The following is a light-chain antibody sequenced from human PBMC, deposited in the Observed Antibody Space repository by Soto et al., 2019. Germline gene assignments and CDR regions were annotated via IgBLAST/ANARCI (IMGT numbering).Light chain of an antibody. CDR3: FSKISGFVYG. Sequence: QSVLAQPAAVSGSFGQSITISCSGPNTDLGVYGYVSWYQHQPGKAPKLLIYDVNNRPSGISDRFSGSKSGDTASLTISGLQAEDEADYFCFSKISGFVYGFGTGTKVTLL. V-gene: IGLV2-14*01. J-gene: IGLJ1*01. CDR2: DVN. CDR1: NTDLGVYGY.